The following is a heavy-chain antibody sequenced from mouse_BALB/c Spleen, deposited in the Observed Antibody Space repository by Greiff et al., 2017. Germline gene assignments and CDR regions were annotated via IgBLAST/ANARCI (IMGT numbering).Heavy chain of an antibody. CDR3: ARRWLLRGAMDY. CDR2: ISSGSSTI. Sequence: EVQGVESGGGLVQPGGSRKLSCAASGFTFSSFGMHWVRQAPEKGLEWVAYISSGSSTIYYADTVKGRFTISRDNPKNTLFLQMTSLRSEDTAMYYCARRWLLRGAMDYWGQGTSVTVSS. J-gene: IGHJ4*01. D-gene: IGHD2-3*01. V-gene: IGHV5-17*02. CDR1: GFTFSSFG.